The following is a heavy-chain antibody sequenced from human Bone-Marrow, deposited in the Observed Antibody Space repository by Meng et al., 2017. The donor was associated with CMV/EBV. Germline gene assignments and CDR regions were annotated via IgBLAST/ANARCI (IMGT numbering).Heavy chain of an antibody. CDR3: ARALYSSSYFDY. D-gene: IGHD6-6*01. J-gene: IGHJ4*02. Sequence: GSLRLSCAVYGGSFSGYYWSWIRQPPGKGLEWIGEINHSGSTNYNPSLKSRVTISVDTSKNQFSLKLSSVTAADTAVYYCARALYSSSYFDYWGQGNLVPVSS. CDR1: GGSFSGYY. V-gene: IGHV4-34*01. CDR2: INHSGST.